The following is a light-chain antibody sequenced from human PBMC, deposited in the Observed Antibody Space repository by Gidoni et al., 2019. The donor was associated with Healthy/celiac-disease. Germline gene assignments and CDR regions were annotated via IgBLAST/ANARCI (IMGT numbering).Light chain of an antibody. J-gene: IGKJ5*01. CDR1: QSISSY. CDR2: AAS. CDR3: QQSYSTLIT. Sequence: DIQMTQSPSSLSASVGDRVTITCRASQSISSYLNWYQQKPGKAPKLLIYAASSLQSGVPSRFSGSGSGTDFTLTISSLQPEDFATYYCQQSYSTLITLGQXTRLEIK. V-gene: IGKV1-39*01.